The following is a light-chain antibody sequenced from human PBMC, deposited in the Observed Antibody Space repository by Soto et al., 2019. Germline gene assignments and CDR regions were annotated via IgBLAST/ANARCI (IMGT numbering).Light chain of an antibody. V-gene: IGKV1-12*01. CDR1: QDISRY. Sequence: DIQLTQSPSSVSASVGDRVTFTCRASQDISRYLAWYQQKPGKAPKLLIYGATNLQSGVPSRFSGSGSGTDFTLAISTLQPEDFATYYCQQAFRFPFTFGPGTTVDI. CDR2: GAT. CDR3: QQAFRFPFT. J-gene: IGKJ3*01.